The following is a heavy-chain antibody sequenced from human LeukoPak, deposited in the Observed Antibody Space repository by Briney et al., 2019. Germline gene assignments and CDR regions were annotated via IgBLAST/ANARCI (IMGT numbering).Heavy chain of an antibody. V-gene: IGHV3-23*01. CDR3: ARCMRYLDWLSAKFTFDY. CDR2: ISGSAGST. J-gene: IGHJ4*02. Sequence: GGSLRLSCPASGFTFSSYAMNWVRQAPGKGLEWVSAISGSAGSTYYADSVKGRFTISRDNSKNTLYLQMNSLRAEDTAVYYCARCMRYLDWLSAKFTFDYWGQGTLVTVSS. D-gene: IGHD3-9*01. CDR1: GFTFSSYA.